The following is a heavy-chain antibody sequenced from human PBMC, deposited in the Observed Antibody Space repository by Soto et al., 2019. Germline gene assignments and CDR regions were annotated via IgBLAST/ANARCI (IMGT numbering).Heavy chain of an antibody. J-gene: IGHJ4*02. V-gene: IGHV4-59*01. CDR1: GGSISSYY. CDR2: VYYSGST. D-gene: IGHD2-15*01. CDR3: ARCIGWGGGSCQSIDY. Sequence: SETLSLTCTVSGGSISSYYWSWIRQPPGKGLEWIGYVYYSGSTNYNPSLKSRVTISVDTSKNQFSLKLSSVTAADTAVYYCARCIGWGGGSCQSIDYWGQGTLVTVSS.